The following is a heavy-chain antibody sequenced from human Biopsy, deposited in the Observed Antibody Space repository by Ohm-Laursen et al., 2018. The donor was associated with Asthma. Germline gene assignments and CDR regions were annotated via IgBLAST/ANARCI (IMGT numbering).Heavy chain of an antibody. CDR3: ARDSIGISGTIYWYDW. D-gene: IGHD1-7*01. CDR2: ISYDGFNK. CDR1: GFTFSTYG. Sequence: SLRLSCAAPGFTFSTYGMHWVRQAPGKGLEWVAVISYDGFNKDYGDSVKGRFTISRDNSKNTLYLQMNSLKPVDTAVYFFARDSIGISGTIYWYDWWGQGTLVTVSS. V-gene: IGHV3-30*03. J-gene: IGHJ4*02.